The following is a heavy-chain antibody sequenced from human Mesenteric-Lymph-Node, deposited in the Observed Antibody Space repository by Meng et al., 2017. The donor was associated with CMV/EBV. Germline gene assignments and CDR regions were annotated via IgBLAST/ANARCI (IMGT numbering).Heavy chain of an antibody. J-gene: IGHJ6*02. CDR2: ISGSGGST. CDR1: GFTFSSYA. D-gene: IGHD2-2*01. V-gene: IGHV3-23*01. Sequence: GSLKISCAASGFTFSSYAMSWVRQAPGKGLEWVSAISGSGGSTYYADSVKGRFTISRDNSKNTLYLQMNSLRAEDTAVYYCAKGLGGFVVVPAAIGGWYYYGMDVWGQGTTVTVSS. CDR3: AKGLGGFVVVPAAIGGWYYYGMDV.